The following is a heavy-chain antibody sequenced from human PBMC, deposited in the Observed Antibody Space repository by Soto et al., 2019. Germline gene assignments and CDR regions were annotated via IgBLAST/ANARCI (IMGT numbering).Heavy chain of an antibody. CDR3: ARVGGTRGWY. J-gene: IGHJ4*02. D-gene: IGHD2-15*01. Sequence: QVQLQESGPGLVKPSETLSLTCTVSSDSITNYYWSWIRQSPGKGLEWIGYIHDSGRSNYNPSLKSGVKISLDTSKKQFSLKLNSVPAGDTAVFYCARVGGTRGWYWGQGTLVTVSS. CDR1: SDSITNYY. V-gene: IGHV4-59*01. CDR2: IHDSGRS.